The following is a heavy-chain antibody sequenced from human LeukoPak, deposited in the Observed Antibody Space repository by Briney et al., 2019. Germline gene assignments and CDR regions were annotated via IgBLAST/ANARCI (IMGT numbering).Heavy chain of an antibody. J-gene: IGHJ4*02. CDR2: IYSGGST. Sequence: GGSLRLSCAASGFTVSRNYMSWVRQAPGKGLEWVSVIYSGGSTYYADSVKGRFTISRDNSKNTLYLQMNSLRAEDTAVYYCAKVNKGGYDSFDYWGQGTLVTVSS. V-gene: IGHV3-66*01. CDR3: AKVNKGGYDSFDY. D-gene: IGHD5-12*01. CDR1: GFTVSRNY.